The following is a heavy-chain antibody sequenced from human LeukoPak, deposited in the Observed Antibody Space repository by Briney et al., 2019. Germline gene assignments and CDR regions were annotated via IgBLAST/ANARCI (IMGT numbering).Heavy chain of an antibody. CDR1: GFTFSSYW. V-gene: IGHV3-74*01. CDR3: ARDLGQYYDTSDNWFDP. D-gene: IGHD3-22*01. J-gene: IGHJ5*02. Sequence: GGSLRLSCAASGFTFSSYWMSWVRQAPGKGLVWVSRINSDGINTSYADSVKGRFTISRDNAKNTLNLQMNSLRVEDTAVYYCARDLGQYYDTSDNWFDPWGQGTLVTVSS. CDR2: INSDGINT.